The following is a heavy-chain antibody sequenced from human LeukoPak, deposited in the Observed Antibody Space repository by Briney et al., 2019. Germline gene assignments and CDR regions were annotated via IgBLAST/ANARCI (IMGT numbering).Heavy chain of an antibody. Sequence: PGGSLRPSCAASGFTFSTYWMHWVRQAPGKGLVWVSRINSDGSSTSYADSVKGRFTISRDNAKNTLYLQMNSLRAEDTAVYYCTREIGKGKNDYWGQGTLVTVSS. CDR3: TREIGKGKNDY. V-gene: IGHV3-74*01. CDR2: INSDGSST. D-gene: IGHD3-22*01. CDR1: GFTFSTYW. J-gene: IGHJ4*02.